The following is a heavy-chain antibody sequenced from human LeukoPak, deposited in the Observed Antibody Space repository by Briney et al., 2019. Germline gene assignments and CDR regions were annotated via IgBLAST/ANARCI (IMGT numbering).Heavy chain of an antibody. Sequence: GGSLRLSCAGSGFSFSSYGMHWVRQAPGKGLGGMAFIRSDGSNKYYADSVKGRFTISRDNSKNTLYLQMNSLRAEDTAVYYCARILDSAWGELGYWGQGPLVTVSS. CDR3: ARILDSAWGELGY. J-gene: IGHJ4*02. D-gene: IGHD6-19*01. V-gene: IGHV3-30*02. CDR1: GFSFSSYG. CDR2: IRSDGSNK.